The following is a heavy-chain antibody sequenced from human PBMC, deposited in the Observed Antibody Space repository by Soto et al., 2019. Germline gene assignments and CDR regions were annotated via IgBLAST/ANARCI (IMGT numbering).Heavy chain of an antibody. CDR1: GYTFTSDG. D-gene: IGHD3-3*01. CDR3: ARDLTTIFGVVTAPPEYYYYYIDV. Sequence: ASVKVSCKASGYTFTSDGISWVRQAPGQGLEWMGWISAYNGNTNYAQKLQGRVTMTTDTSTSTAYMELRSLRSDDTAVYYCARDLTTIFGVVTAPPEYYYYYIDVWGKGTTVTVSS. V-gene: IGHV1-18*01. CDR2: ISAYNGNT. J-gene: IGHJ6*03.